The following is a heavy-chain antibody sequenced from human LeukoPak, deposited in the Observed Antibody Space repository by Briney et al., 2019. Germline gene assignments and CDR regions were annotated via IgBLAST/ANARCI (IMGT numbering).Heavy chain of an antibody. V-gene: IGHV3-30*03. CDR1: GFTFSSHG. D-gene: IGHD6-13*01. J-gene: IGHJ4*02. CDR2: ISYDGSNK. CDR3: ARQHTAATAFDY. Sequence: GGSLRLSCAASGFTFSSHGMHWVRQAPVKGLEWVTFISYDGSNKYYADSVKGRFTISRDNSKNTLFLQMNSLRAEDTAVYYCARQHTAATAFDYWGQGTLVTVSS.